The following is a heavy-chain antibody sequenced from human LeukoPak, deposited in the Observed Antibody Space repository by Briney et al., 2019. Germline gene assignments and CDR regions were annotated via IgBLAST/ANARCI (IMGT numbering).Heavy chain of an antibody. CDR1: GYTFTGYY. D-gene: IGHD2-2*02. CDR3: ARDGGYCSSTSCYTGLDY. V-gene: IGHV1-2*02. J-gene: IGHJ4*02. CDR2: INPNSGGT. Sequence: ASVKVSCKASGYTFTGYYMHWVRQAPGQGLEWMGWINPNSGGTNYAQKFQGRATMTRDTSISTAYMELSRLRSDDTAVYYCARDGGYCSSTSCYTGLDYWGQGTLVTVSS.